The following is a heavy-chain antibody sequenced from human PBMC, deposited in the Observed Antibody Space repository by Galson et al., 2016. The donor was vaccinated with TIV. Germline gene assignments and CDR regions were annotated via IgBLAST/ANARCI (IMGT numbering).Heavy chain of an antibody. CDR2: ISNDGNTK. CDR3: ARSLTSDYGDPLDY. D-gene: IGHD4-17*01. V-gene: IGHV3-30*03. Sequence: SLRLSCAASGFTFNTYGIHWVRQAPGKGLEWVAVISNDGNTKHYADSVKGRFTISRDNSKNTVFLQMNSLRPEDTALYYCARSLTSDYGDPLDYWGQGTLVTVSS. J-gene: IGHJ4*02. CDR1: GFTFNTYG.